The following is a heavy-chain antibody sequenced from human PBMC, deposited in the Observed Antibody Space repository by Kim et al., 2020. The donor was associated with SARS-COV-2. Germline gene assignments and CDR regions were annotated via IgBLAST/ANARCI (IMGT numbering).Heavy chain of an antibody. V-gene: IGHV3-43*01. Sequence: GGSLRLSCAASGFTFDDYTMHWVRQAPGEGLEWVSLISWDGGSTYYADSVKGRLTISRDNSKNSLYLQMNSLRTEDTALYYCAKDTGDYYYGMNVWGQGTTVTVSS. CDR2: ISWDGGST. CDR1: GFTFDDYT. CDR3: AKDTGDYYYGMNV. J-gene: IGHJ6*02. D-gene: IGHD3-10*01.